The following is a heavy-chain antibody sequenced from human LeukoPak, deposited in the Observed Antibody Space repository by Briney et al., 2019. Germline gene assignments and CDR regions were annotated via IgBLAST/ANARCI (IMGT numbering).Heavy chain of an antibody. V-gene: IGHV4-39*06. J-gene: IGHJ3*02. CDR1: GGTFSSCSFY. D-gene: IGHD1-1*01. CDR2: INHSGRN. Sequence: SETLTLTCTASGGTFSSCSFYWGWMRPAPGKGLEGVGEINHSGRNYYNPALKSRVTISVDTSKNQFPLKLGSVTAADTAVYYCARLRDKWNVCVIYILGQGTMVTISS. CDR3: ARLRDKWNVCVIYI.